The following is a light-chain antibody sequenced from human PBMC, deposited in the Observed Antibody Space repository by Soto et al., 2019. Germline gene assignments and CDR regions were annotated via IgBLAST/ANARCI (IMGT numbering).Light chain of an antibody. CDR1: SSNIGAGYD. J-gene: IGLJ3*02. CDR3: PSYDSSLSGWV. Sequence: QSVLTQPPSVSGAPGQRVTISCTGSSSNIGAGYDVHWYQPLPGTAPKLLIYGNSNRPSGVPDRFSGSKSGTSASLAITGLRAEDEADYYCPSYDSSLSGWVFGGGTKLTVL. CDR2: GNS. V-gene: IGLV1-40*01.